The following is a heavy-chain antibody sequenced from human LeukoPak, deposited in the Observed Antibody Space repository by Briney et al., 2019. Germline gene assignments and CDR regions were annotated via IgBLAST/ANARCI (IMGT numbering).Heavy chain of an antibody. CDR2: ISSGGSAI. V-gene: IGHV3-48*03. CDR1: GFTLSNFD. CDR3: AQRFAY. Sequence: GGSLRLSCAASGFTLSNFDMNWVRQAPGKGLEWVSYISSGGSAIYYTDSVKGRFAISRDNAKNSLYLQMNSLRAEDTAVYYCAQRFAYWGQGTLVTVSS. D-gene: IGHD3-3*01. J-gene: IGHJ4*02.